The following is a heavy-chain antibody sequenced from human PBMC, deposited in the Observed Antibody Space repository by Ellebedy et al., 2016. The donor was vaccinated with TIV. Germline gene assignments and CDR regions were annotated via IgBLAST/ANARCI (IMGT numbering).Heavy chain of an antibody. J-gene: IGHJ4*02. CDR2: ISSSGRHI. Sequence: PGGSLRLSCAASGFPFSAYSMNWVRQPPGEGLEWVSSISSSGRHIYYADPVKGRFTISRDNAKNSLYLQINSLRAEDTAVYFCAIGIPAPGDWGQGTLVTVSS. CDR3: AIGIPAPGD. CDR1: GFPFSAYS. V-gene: IGHV3-21*06. D-gene: IGHD6-13*01.